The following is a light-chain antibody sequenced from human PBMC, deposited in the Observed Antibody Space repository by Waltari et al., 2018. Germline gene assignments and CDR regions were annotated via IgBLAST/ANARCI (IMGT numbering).Light chain of an antibody. J-gene: IGLJ3*02. V-gene: IGLV2-23*01. CDR1: SSAVGSYNL. CDR3: CSYAASTISWV. Sequence: QSALTQPASVSESPGQSITISCTGTSSAVGSYNLVSWYQQPPGKAPKPIIYEDPKRPSGVSNRFSGSKSGNTASLTISGLQAEDEADYYCCSYAASTISWVFGGGTKLTVL. CDR2: EDP.